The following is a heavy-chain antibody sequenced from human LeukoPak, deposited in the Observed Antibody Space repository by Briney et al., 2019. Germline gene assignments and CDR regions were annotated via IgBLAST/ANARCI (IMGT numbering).Heavy chain of an antibody. CDR3: ARGDILTGYCQFDY. V-gene: IGHV4-30-2*01. J-gene: IGHJ4*02. CDR2: IYHSGST. D-gene: IGHD3-9*01. CDR1: GGSISSDGYS. Sequence: PSETLSLTCAVSGGSISSDGYSWSWIRQPPGKGLEWIGYIYHSGSTYYNPSLKSRVTISVDRSKNQFSLRLSSVTAADTAVYYCARGDILTGYCQFDYWGQGTLVTVSS.